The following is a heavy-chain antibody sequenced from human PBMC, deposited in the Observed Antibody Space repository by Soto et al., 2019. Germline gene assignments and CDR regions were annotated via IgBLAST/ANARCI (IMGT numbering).Heavy chain of an antibody. D-gene: IGHD2-2*01. CDR2: VSKSDYT. J-gene: IGHJ4*02. CDR1: GFYFNNYG. V-gene: IGHV3-21*01. Sequence: GGSLRLSCEVSGFYFNNYGINWVRQAPGKGLEWVSSVSKSDYTYYSDSVKGRFTISRDDAKNSVSLQMNSLRAEDTAVYYCAREDSIIIPAVSDFWGQGTLVTVSS. CDR3: AREDSIIIPAVSDF.